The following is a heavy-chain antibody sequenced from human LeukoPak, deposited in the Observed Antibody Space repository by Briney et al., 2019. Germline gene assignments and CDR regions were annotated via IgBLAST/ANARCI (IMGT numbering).Heavy chain of an antibody. J-gene: IGHJ4*02. CDR2: ISSSSSTI. CDR1: GFSFSSYS. D-gene: IGHD1-26*01. V-gene: IGHV3-48*01. Sequence: GGSLRLSCAASGFSFSSYSMNWVRQAPGKGLEWVSYISSSSSTIYYADSVKGRFTISRDNAKNSLYLQMNSLRAEDTAVYYCAKAEVGATWFGGIDYWGQGTLVTVSS. CDR3: AKAEVGATWFGGIDY.